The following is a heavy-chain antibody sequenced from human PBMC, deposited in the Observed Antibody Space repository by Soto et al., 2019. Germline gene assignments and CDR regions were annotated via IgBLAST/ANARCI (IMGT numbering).Heavy chain of an antibody. V-gene: IGHV3-7*01. J-gene: IGHJ3*02. CDR1: GFTFNIYW. CDR2: IKQDGSDK. Sequence: GGSLRLSCAASGFTFNIYWMSWVRQAPGKGLEWVANIKQDGSDKYYVDSVKGRFTIPRDNTKNSLYLQMNSLRVDDTAVYYCARGGRPDIWGQGTMVTVSS. D-gene: IGHD3-10*01. CDR3: ARGGRPDI.